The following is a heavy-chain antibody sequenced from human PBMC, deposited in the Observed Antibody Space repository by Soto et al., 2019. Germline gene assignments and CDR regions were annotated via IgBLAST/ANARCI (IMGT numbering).Heavy chain of an antibody. D-gene: IGHD3-22*01. CDR1: GGTFSSYA. V-gene: IGHV1-69*13. CDR3: ARGTRIRITMIA. J-gene: IGHJ4*02. CDR2: IIPIFGTA. Sequence: SVKVSCKASGGTFSSYAISWVRQAPGQGLEWMGGIIPIFGTANYAQKFQGRVTITADESTSTAYMELSSLRSEDTAVYYCARGTRIRITMIAWGQGTLVTVSS.